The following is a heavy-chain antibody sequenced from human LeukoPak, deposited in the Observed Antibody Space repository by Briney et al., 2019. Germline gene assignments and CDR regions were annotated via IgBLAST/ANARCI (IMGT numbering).Heavy chain of an antibody. CDR1: RFTFSTYS. V-gene: IGHV3-7*03. CDR3: VRDKIVGATKNDY. CDR2: IKQEGGEK. D-gene: IGHD1-26*01. Sequence: GGSLRLSCAASRFTFSTYSMNWVRQAPGKGPEWVANIKQEGGEKYYVDSVKGRFTISRDNAQNSLYLHMNSLRAEDTAVYYCVRDKIVGATKNDYWGQGILVAVSS. J-gene: IGHJ4*02.